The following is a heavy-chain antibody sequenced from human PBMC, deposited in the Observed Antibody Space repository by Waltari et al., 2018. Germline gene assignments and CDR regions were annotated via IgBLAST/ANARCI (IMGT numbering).Heavy chain of an antibody. Sequence: QVQLQQWGAGLSKPSATLSLTCAVSGGSFSGSYWSWIRQPPGKGLEWIGYIYYSGSTNYNPSLKSRVTISVDTSKNQFSLKLSSVTAADTAVYYCARGPTGSGFDYWGQGTLVTVSS. CDR3: ARGPTGSGFDY. CDR1: GGSFSGSY. D-gene: IGHD3-10*01. J-gene: IGHJ4*02. V-gene: IGHV4-34*11. CDR2: IYYSGST.